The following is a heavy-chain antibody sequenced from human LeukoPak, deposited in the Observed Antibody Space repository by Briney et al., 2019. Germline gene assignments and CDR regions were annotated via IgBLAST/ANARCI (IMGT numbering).Heavy chain of an antibody. D-gene: IGHD2-2*01. CDR1: GYTFTSYD. CDR3: ARGRADIVVVPATTSTYYYYYMDV. J-gene: IGHJ6*03. Sequence: GASVKVSCKASGYTFTSYDINWVRQATGQGLEWMGWMNPNGGNTGYAQKFQGRVTITRNTSISTAYMELSSLRSEDTAVYYCARGRADIVVVPATTSTYYYYYMDVWGKGTTVTVSS. V-gene: IGHV1-8*03. CDR2: MNPNGGNT.